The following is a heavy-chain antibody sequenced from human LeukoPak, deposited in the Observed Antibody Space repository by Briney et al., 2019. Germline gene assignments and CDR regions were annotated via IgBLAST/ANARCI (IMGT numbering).Heavy chain of an antibody. J-gene: IGHJ4*02. CDR1: GFTFNNYG. CDR3: AKGPLRGTAAAIDY. CDR2: ISYDGRNI. D-gene: IGHD2-2*01. V-gene: IGHV3-30*18. Sequence: GGSLRLSCAASGFTFNNYGMHWVPQAPGKGLEWVAVISYDGRNIHYPDSVKGRFTISRDISTDTLWLQMDSLRTEDTAVYYCAKGPLRGTAAAIDYWGQGTLVTVSS.